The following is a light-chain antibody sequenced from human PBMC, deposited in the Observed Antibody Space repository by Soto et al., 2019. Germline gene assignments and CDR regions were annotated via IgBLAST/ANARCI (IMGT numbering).Light chain of an antibody. J-gene: IGKJ1*01. V-gene: IGKV1-17*02. CDR3: QQYNNYPRT. Sequence: DVQMTQSPSSLSASVGDRVTITCRASQGIRNDLGWYQQKPGKPPKRLIYAASSLQTGVPSRFSGDGFGTEFTLTISNLQPDDFATYFCQQYNNYPRTFGQGTKVDIK. CDR1: QGIRND. CDR2: AAS.